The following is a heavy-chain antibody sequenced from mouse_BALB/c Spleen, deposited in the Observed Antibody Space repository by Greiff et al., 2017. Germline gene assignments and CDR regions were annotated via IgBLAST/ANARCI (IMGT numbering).Heavy chain of an antibody. J-gene: IGHJ4*01. CDR2: IWSGGST. Sequence: VQLQQSGPGLVQPSQSLSITCTVSGFSLTSYGVHWVRQSPGKGLEWLGVIWSGGSTDYNAAFISRLSISKDNSKSQVFFKMNSLQANDTAIYYCARNYYRYDGDAMDYWGQGTSVTVSS. CDR1: GFSLTSYG. D-gene: IGHD2-14*01. CDR3: ARNYYRYDGDAMDY. V-gene: IGHV2-2*02.